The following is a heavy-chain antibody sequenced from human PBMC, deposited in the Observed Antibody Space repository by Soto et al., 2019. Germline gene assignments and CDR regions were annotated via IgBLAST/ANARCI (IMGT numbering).Heavy chain of an antibody. CDR2: INPSGGST. J-gene: IGHJ5*02. CDR3: ARARIAARGTFDP. Sequence: QVQLVQSGAEVKKPGSSVKVSCKATGGTFSSYAISWVRQAPGQGLEWMGIINPSGGSTSYAQKFQGRVTMTRDTSTSTVYMELSSLRSEDTAVYYCARARIAARGTFDPWGQGTLVTVSS. CDR1: GGTFSSYA. D-gene: IGHD6-6*01. V-gene: IGHV1-46*01.